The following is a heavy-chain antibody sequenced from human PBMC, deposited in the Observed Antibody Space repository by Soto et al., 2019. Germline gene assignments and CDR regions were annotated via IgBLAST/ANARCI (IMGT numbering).Heavy chain of an antibody. Sequence: QVQLVESGGALVKPGGSLRLSCAASGFTFSDYYMSWIRQAPGKGLEWVSYIDSRGRTISYADSVKGRFTISRDDAKNSLYLQMNSLRAEDKAVYYCARQAARNYFDFWGQGTLVTVSS. J-gene: IGHJ4*02. CDR2: IDSRGRTI. CDR1: GFTFSDYY. D-gene: IGHD6-6*01. CDR3: ARQAARNYFDF. V-gene: IGHV3-11*01.